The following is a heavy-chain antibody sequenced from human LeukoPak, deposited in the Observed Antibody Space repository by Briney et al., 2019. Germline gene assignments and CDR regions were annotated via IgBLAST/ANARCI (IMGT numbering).Heavy chain of an antibody. CDR3: ARGARYFDY. CDR2: IYYSGNT. J-gene: IGHJ4*02. Sequence: KPSETLSLTCTVSGGSISSYYWTWIRQPPGKGLEWIGYIYYSGNTNYNPSLKSRVTISVDTSKNQFSLKLSSVTAADTAVYYCARGARYFDYWGQGTLVTVSS. V-gene: IGHV4-59*01. CDR1: GGSISSYY.